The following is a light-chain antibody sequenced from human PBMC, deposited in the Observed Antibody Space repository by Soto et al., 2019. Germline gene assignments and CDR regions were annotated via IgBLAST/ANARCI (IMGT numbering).Light chain of an antibody. J-gene: IGKJ1*01. CDR1: QNINTD. CDR3: QQYSTLWT. CDR2: HAS. Sequence: DIQMTQSPSTLSASVGYRFTITCRASQNINTDLSWYQQKPGKVPNLLIYHASSLVTGVPSRFSGSGSGTEFTLTISSLQPDDFAAYYCQQYSTLWTFGQGTKVDIK. V-gene: IGKV1-5*01.